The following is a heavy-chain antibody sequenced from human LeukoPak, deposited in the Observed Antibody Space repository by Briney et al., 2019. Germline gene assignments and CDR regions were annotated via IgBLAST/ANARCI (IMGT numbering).Heavy chain of an antibody. D-gene: IGHD1-26*01. J-gene: IGHJ6*03. V-gene: IGHV3-7*01. CDR2: IKQDGSEK. CDR3: ARDPYSGNYGNYYYYYMDV. CDR1: GLTFNKYW. Sequence: GGSLRLSCEASGLTFNKYWMTWVRQAPGKGLEWVANIKQDGSEKNYVDSVKGRFTISRDNAKNSLSLRMNSLGPEDTAVYYCARDPYSGNYGNYYYYYMDVWGKGTTVTISS.